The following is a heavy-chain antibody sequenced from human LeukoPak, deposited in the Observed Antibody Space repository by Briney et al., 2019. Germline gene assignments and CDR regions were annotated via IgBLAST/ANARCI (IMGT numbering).Heavy chain of an antibody. J-gene: IGHJ4*02. CDR2: IHPNSGGT. D-gene: IGHD1-20*01. CDR1: GYIFTDYY. Sequence: ASVKVSCKASGYIFTDYYMHWVRQVPGQGPEWMGLIHPNSGGTNYAQKFQGWVTMTRDTSISTAYVDLSRLTSDDTAIYYCARGLINGHDFDYWGQGTLVTVSS. V-gene: IGHV1-2*04. CDR3: ARGLINGHDFDY.